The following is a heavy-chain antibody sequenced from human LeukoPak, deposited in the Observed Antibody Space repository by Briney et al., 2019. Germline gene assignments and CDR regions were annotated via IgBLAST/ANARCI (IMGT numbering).Heavy chain of an antibody. Sequence: ASVKVSCKASGYTFTSYYMHWVRQAPGQGLEWMGIINPGGGSTSYAQKFQGRVTMTRDTSTSTVYMELSSLRSEDTAVYYCARDGIYYYDSSGYSYYYYYMDVWGKGTTVTVSS. V-gene: IGHV1-46*01. CDR2: INPGGGST. D-gene: IGHD3-22*01. CDR3: ARDGIYYYDSSGYSYYYYYMDV. CDR1: GYTFTSYY. J-gene: IGHJ6*03.